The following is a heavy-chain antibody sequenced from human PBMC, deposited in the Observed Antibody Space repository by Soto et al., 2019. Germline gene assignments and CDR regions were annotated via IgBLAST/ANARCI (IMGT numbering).Heavy chain of an antibody. CDR2: IYYSGST. J-gene: IGHJ4*02. V-gene: IGHV4-39*01. CDR1: GGSISSGSYY. Sequence: SETLSLTCTVSGGSISSGSYYWGWIRQPPGKGLEWIGSIYYSGSTYYNPSLKSRVTISVDTSKNQFSLKLSSVTAADTAVYYCARLAVLRYFDWLSSYVTYFDYWGQGTLVTVSS. CDR3: ARLAVLRYFDWLSSYVTYFDY. D-gene: IGHD3-9*01.